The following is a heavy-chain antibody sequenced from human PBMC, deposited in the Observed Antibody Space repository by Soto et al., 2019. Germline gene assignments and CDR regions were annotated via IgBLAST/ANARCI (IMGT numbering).Heavy chain of an antibody. CDR2: IDTSGNT. CDR1: VDSITTYY. V-gene: IGHV4-4*07. Sequence: SETLSLTCTVSVDSITTYYWSWIRQPAGKGLEWIGRIDTSGNTNYNPSLKSRVTMSVDTSKKQFSLKLTSVTAADTAVYYCARDSNNWFQTEGMEGWGQGTTVTVAS. J-gene: IGHJ6*02. D-gene: IGHD6-13*01. CDR3: ARDSNNWFQTEGMEG.